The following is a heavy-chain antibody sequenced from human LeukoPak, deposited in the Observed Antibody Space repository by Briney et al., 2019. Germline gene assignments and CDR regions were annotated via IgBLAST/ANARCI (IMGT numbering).Heavy chain of an antibody. Sequence: GGSLRLSCTVSGFTVSSNSMSWVRQAPGKGLEWVSFIYSDNTHYSDSVKGRFTISRDNSKNTLYLQMNSLRAEDTAVYYCARETSQKGAHYMDVWGKGTTVTISS. J-gene: IGHJ6*03. CDR1: GFTVSSNS. V-gene: IGHV3-53*01. CDR3: ARETSQKGAHYMDV. D-gene: IGHD3-16*01. CDR2: IYSDNT.